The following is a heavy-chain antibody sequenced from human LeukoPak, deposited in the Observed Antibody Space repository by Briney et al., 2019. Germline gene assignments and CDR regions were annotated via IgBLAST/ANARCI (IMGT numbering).Heavy chain of an antibody. CDR1: GGSISSYY. Sequence: SETLSLTCTVSGGSISSYYWSWIRQPPGKGLEWIGYIYYSGSTNYNPSLKSRVTTSVDTSKNQFSLKLSSVTAADTAVYYCARDGYSGSYDYWGQGTLVTVSS. J-gene: IGHJ4*02. D-gene: IGHD1-26*01. CDR2: IYYSGST. CDR3: ARDGYSGSYDY. V-gene: IGHV4-59*01.